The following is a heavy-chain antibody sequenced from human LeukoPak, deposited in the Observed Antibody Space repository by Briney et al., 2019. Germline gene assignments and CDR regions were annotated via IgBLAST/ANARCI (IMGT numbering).Heavy chain of an antibody. CDR1: GGSISSSNW. J-gene: IGHJ4*02. Sequence: SETLSLTCAVSGGSISSSNWWSWVRQPPGKGLEWIGEIYHSGSTNYNPSLKSRVTISVDTSKNQFSLKLSSVTAADTAVYYCARGAARMVEVATIISFEYWGQGTLVTVSS. CDR3: ARGAARMVEVATIISFEY. D-gene: IGHD5-24*01. CDR2: IYHSGST. V-gene: IGHV4-4*02.